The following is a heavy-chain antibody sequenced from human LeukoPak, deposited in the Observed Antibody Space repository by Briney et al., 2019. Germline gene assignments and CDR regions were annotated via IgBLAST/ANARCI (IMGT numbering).Heavy chain of an antibody. V-gene: IGHV4-59*01. CDR3: ARESYDYLWGTYRRYFDY. J-gene: IGHJ4*02. Sequence: SETLSLTCTVPGGSISSYYWSWIRQPPGKGLEWIGYIYSSGSTLYNPSLKSRVTISVDTSKNQYSLKLSSVTAADTAVYYCARESYDYLWGTYRRYFDYWGQGTLVTVSS. CDR1: GGSISSYY. CDR2: IYSSGST. D-gene: IGHD3-16*02.